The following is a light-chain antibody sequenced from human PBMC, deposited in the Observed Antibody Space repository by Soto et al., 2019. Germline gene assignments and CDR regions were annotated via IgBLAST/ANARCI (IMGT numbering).Light chain of an antibody. CDR1: XRIXXW. V-gene: IGKV1-5*01. CDR3: QQYNSYPYT. Sequence: DIQMTQSPSXLSASVGDXVTITCRASXRIXXWLAWHQQKPGKAPRLLIYDGSNLESGVPSRFSGSGSGTEFTLTIGSLQPDDVATYFCQQYNSYPYTFGQGTKLDIK. CDR2: DGS. J-gene: IGKJ2*01.